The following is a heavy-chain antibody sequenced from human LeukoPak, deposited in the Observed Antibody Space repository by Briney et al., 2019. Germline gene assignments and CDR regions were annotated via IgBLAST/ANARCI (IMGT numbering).Heavy chain of an antibody. CDR3: AITPGPYDRSSHYYPFDY. D-gene: IGHD3-22*01. CDR1: GYTFTSYY. CDR2: INPSGGST. Sequence: ASVKVSCKASGYTFTSYYMHWVRQAPGQGLEWMGIINPSGGSTSYAQKFQGRVTMTRDTSTSTVYMELSSLRSEDTAVYYCAITPGPYDRSSHYYPFDYWGQGTLVTVSS. V-gene: IGHV1-46*01. J-gene: IGHJ4*02.